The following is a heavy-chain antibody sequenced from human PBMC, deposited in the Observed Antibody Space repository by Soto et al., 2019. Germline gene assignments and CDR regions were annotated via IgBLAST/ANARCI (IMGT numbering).Heavy chain of an antibody. CDR3: ARGVHYYDSSGYYPYFDY. D-gene: IGHD3-22*01. Sequence: SETLSLTCTVSGGSISSYYWSWIRQPPGKGLEWIGYIYYSGSTNYNPSLKSRVTISVDTSKNQFSLKLSSVTAADTAVYYCARGVHYYDSSGYYPYFDYWGQGTLVTVSS. J-gene: IGHJ4*02. CDR1: GGSISSYY. CDR2: IYYSGST. V-gene: IGHV4-59*01.